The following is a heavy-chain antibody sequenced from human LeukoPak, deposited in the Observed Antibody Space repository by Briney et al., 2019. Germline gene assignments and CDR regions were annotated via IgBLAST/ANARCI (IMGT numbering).Heavy chain of an antibody. D-gene: IGHD3-16*01. CDR3: ARHPQRRLGETTSGPYYYAMDV. V-gene: IGHV4-39*01. CDR2: IYYSGST. CDR1: GGSISSSSYY. J-gene: IGHJ6*02. Sequence: PSETLSLTCTVSGGSISSSSYYWAWIRQPPGKGLEWIGTIYYSGSTYYNPSLKSRVTISVDTSKNQFSLKLGSVTAADTAVYYCARHPQRRLGETTSGPYYYAMDVWGQGTLVTVSS.